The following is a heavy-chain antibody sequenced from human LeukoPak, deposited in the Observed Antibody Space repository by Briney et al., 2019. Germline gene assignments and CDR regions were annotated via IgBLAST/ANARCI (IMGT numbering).Heavy chain of an antibody. CDR3: ARDRDDCSGGSCYPPRLIWFDP. CDR2: IYYSGST. Sequence: PSETLSLTCTVSGDSIISNNYYWGWIRQPPGKGLEWIGSIYYSGSTYYNPSLKSRVTISVDTSKNQFSLKLSSVTAADTAVYYCARDRDDCSGGSCYPPRLIWFDPWGQGTLVTVSS. D-gene: IGHD2-15*01. V-gene: IGHV4-39*07. CDR1: GDSIISNNYY. J-gene: IGHJ5*02.